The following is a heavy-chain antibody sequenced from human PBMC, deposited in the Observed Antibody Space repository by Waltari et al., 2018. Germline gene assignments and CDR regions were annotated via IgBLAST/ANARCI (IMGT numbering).Heavy chain of an antibody. D-gene: IGHD6-19*01. CDR2: TNRTGRP. CDR3: ARAPKPVAVNYFDF. J-gene: IGHJ4*02. V-gene: IGHV4-34*01. CDR1: GVSFSNFS. Sequence: QVQLQQWGAGLLKPSETLSLTCGVDGVSFSNFSWSWIRQPPGKGLEWIGETNRTGRPNYNPSLKSRVTISIDTSGNRLSLRLNSVAAADSAVYYCARAPKPVAVNYFDFWGQGTPVTVSS.